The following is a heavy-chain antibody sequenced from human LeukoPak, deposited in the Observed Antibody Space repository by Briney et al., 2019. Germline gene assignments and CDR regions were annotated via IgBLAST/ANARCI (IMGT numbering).Heavy chain of an antibody. Sequence: GGSLRLSCAASGFTFSSYAMHWVRQAPGKGLEWVAVISYDGSNKYYADSVKGRFTISRDNSKNTLYLRMNSLRAEDTAVYYCARGDDSSGYYYHFDYWGQGTLVTVSS. CDR3: ARGDDSSGYYYHFDY. CDR2: ISYDGSNK. D-gene: IGHD3-22*01. J-gene: IGHJ4*02. V-gene: IGHV3-30*01. CDR1: GFTFSSYA.